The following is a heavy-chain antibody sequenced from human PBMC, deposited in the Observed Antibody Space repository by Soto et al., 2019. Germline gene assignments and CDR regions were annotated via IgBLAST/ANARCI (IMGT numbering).Heavy chain of an antibody. CDR2: IYYSGST. Sequence: QVQLQESGPGLVKPSQTLSLTCTVSGGSISSGDYYWRWIRQPPGKGLEWIGYIYYSGSTYYNPSLKSRVTISVDTSQYQFSLKLSSVTAADTAVYYCARAFRPLGIFGVVIMPYYFDYWGQGTLVTVSS. CDR3: ARAFRPLGIFGVVIMPYYFDY. J-gene: IGHJ4*02. D-gene: IGHD3-3*01. CDR1: GGSISSGDYY. V-gene: IGHV4-30-4*01.